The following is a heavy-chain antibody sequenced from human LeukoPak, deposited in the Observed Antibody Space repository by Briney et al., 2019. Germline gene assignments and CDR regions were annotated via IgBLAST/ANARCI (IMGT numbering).Heavy chain of an antibody. CDR1: GGSFSGYY. CDR2: INHSGST. D-gene: IGHD2-2*02. CDR3: ARRRIVVPAAIGY. J-gene: IGHJ4*02. Sequence: SETLSLTCAVYGGSFSGYYWSWIRQPPGKGLEWIGEINHSGSTNYNPSLKSRVTISVDTSKNQFSLKLSSVTAADTAVYYCARRRIVVPAAIGYWGQGTLVTVSS. V-gene: IGHV4-34*01.